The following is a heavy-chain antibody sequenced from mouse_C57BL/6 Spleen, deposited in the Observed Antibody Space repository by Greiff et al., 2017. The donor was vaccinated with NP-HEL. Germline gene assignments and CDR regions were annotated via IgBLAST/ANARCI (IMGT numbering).Heavy chain of an antibody. V-gene: IGHV1-82*01. J-gene: IGHJ4*01. Sequence: VQLQQSGPELVKPGASVKISCKASGYAFSSSWMNWVKQRPGKGLEWIGRIYPGDGDTNYNGKFKGKATLTADESSSTAYMQLSSLTSEDSAVYFCARWGGDYYAMDYWGQGTSVTVSS. CDR1: GYAFSSSW. CDR2: IYPGDGDT. CDR3: ARWGGDYYAMDY.